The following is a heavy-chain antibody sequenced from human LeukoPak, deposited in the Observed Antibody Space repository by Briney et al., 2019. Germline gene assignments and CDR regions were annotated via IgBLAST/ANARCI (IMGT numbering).Heavy chain of an antibody. J-gene: IGHJ4*02. V-gene: IGHV3-23*01. D-gene: IGHD2-15*01. CDR2: ISGSGGST. CDR3: ARDGGLYCSGGSCDDFDY. Sequence: GGSLRLSCAASGFTFSSYAMSWVRQAPGKGLEWVSAISGSGGSTYYADSVKGRFTISRDNSKNTLYLQMNSLRAEDTALYYCARDGGLYCSGGSCDDFDYWGQGTLVTVSS. CDR1: GFTFSSYA.